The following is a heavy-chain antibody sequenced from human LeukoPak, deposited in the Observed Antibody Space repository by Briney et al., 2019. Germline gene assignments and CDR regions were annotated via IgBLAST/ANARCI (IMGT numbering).Heavy chain of an antibody. D-gene: IGHD3-3*01. CDR2: IYHSGST. CDR1: GSSISSGYY. Sequence: SETLSLTCAVSGSSISSGYYWGWIRQPPGKGLEWIGSIYHSGSTYYNPSLKSRVTISVDTSKNQFSLKRSSVTAADTAVYYCARPYDFWSGYWPHGAFDIWGQGTMVTVSS. J-gene: IGHJ3*02. CDR3: ARPYDFWSGYWPHGAFDI. V-gene: IGHV4-38-2*01.